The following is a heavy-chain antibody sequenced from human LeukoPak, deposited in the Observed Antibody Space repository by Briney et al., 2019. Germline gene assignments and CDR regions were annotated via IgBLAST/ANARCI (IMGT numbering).Heavy chain of an antibody. D-gene: IGHD3/OR15-3a*01. CDR1: GFTFSGYA. V-gene: IGHV3-23*01. Sequence: GSLRLSCAASGFTFSGYAMSWVRQAPGKGLKWVSTMSGSTGNTFYSDSVKGRFTISRDNSKNTLYLQMSSLRAEDTAVYYCAKKLGLVQFYYYGMDVWGPGTTVTVTS. CDR2: MSGSTGNT. J-gene: IGHJ6*02. CDR3: AKKLGLVQFYYYGMDV.